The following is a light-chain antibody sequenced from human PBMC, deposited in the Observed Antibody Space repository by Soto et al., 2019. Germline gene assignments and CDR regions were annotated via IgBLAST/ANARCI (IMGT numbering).Light chain of an antibody. CDR3: MHALHSPFT. J-gene: IGKJ3*01. CDR2: LGS. CDR1: QSRLYSNGHNY. V-gene: IGKV2-28*01. Sequence: DTVMTQSPLSLPVTPGEAASISCRSSQSRLYSNGHNYLDWYLQKPGQSPQLLIYLGSNRASGVADSISGSGPGTDFTLKMSTVEAEDVGMYFCMHALHSPFTFGRGIKVDI.